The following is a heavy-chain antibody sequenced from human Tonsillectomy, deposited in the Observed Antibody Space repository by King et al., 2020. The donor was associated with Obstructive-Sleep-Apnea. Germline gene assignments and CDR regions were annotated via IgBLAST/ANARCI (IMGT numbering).Heavy chain of an antibody. J-gene: IGHJ6*02. CDR2: ISGSGGST. CDR1: GFTFSSYA. Sequence: VQLVESGGGLVQPGGSRRLSCAASGFTFSSYAMNWVRQAPGKGLEWVSAISGSGGSTYYADSVKGRFTFSRDNSKNTLYLQMNNLRVEDTAVYYCAKDYYGSGSPLFMDVWGQGTTVTVSS. V-gene: IGHV3-23*04. D-gene: IGHD3-10*01. CDR3: AKDYYGSGSPLFMDV.